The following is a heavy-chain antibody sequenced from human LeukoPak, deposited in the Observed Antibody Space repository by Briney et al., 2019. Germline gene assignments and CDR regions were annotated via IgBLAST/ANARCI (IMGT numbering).Heavy chain of an antibody. CDR2: INHSGST. CDR3: ARTYYDILTGYYNDY. J-gene: IGHJ4*02. V-gene: IGHV4-38-2*02. Sequence: SETLSLTCTVSGYSISSGYYWGWIRQPPGKGLEWIGEINHSGSTNYNPSLKSRVTISVDTSKNQFSLKLSSVTAADTAVYYCARTYYDILTGYYNDYWGQGTLVTVSS. CDR1: GYSISSGYY. D-gene: IGHD3-9*01.